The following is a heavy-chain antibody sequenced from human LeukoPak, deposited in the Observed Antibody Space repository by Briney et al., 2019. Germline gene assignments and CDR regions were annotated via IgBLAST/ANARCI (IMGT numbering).Heavy chain of an antibody. CDR2: ISAYNGNT. J-gene: IGHJ4*02. CDR1: GYTFTTYG. D-gene: IGHD2-2*01. CDR3: ARDCLPARRGSTTTCYSGY. Sequence: ASVKVSCKASGYTFTTYGISWVRQAPGQGLEWMGWISAYNGNTNYAQKLQGRVTVTTDTSTSTAYMELRSLRSDDTAVYYCARDCLPARRGSTTTCYSGYWGQGTLVTVSS. V-gene: IGHV1-18*01.